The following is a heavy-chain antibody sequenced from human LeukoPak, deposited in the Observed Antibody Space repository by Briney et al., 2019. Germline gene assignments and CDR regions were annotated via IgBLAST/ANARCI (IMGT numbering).Heavy chain of an antibody. Sequence: SETLSLTCTVSGGSISSYYWSWIRQPPGKGLEWIGYIYHSGSTNYNPSLENRVTISVETSKNQFSLRMNSVTAADTAVYYCARDAGYGPYYYYYMDVWGKGTTVTVSS. V-gene: IGHV4-59*01. CDR2: IYHSGST. D-gene: IGHD5-18*01. CDR3: ARDAGYGPYYYYYMDV. J-gene: IGHJ6*03. CDR1: GGSISSYY.